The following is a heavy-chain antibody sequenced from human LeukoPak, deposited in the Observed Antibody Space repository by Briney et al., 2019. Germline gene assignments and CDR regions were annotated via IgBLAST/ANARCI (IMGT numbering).Heavy chain of an antibody. Sequence: GGSLRLSCAASGFTFSSYAMSWVRQAPGKGLEWVSAISGSGGSTYYADSVEGRSTISRDNSKNTLYLQMNSLRAEDTAVYYCAKDFTRAAAGTFDYWGQGTLVTVSS. J-gene: IGHJ4*02. CDR2: ISGSGGST. CDR1: GFTFSSYA. D-gene: IGHD6-13*01. V-gene: IGHV3-23*01. CDR3: AKDFTRAAAGTFDY.